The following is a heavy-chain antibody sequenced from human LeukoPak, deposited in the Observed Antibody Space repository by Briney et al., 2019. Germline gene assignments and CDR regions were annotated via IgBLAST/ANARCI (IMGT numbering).Heavy chain of an antibody. CDR2: ISGHGGP. D-gene: IGHD1-14*01. V-gene: IGHV3-23*01. CDR1: GFTFITYT. CDR3: AKDFGRNLGGPGS. Sequence: GRSLRLSCAASGFTFITYTMAWVRQAPGGGLEWVSGISGHGGPYYADSVRGRFAISRDNSKSTLYLQMNSLRTEDTAVYYCAKDFGRNLGGPGSWGRGTLVIVSS. J-gene: IGHJ5*02.